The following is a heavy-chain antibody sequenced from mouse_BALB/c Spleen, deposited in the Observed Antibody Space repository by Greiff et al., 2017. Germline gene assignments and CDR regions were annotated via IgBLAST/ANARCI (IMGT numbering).Heavy chain of an antibody. CDR3: ARELGITRGYYYAMDY. CDR2: ISSGGGST. D-gene: IGHD2-4*01. V-gene: IGHV5-12-1*01. J-gene: IGHJ4*01. CDR1: GFAFSSYD. Sequence: DVKLVESGGGLVKPGGSLKLSCAASGFAFSSYDMSWVRQTPEKRLEWVAYISSGGGSTYYPDTVKGRVTISGDIAKNTLYLQMSSLKSEDTAMYYCARELGITRGYYYAMDYWGQGTSVTVSS.